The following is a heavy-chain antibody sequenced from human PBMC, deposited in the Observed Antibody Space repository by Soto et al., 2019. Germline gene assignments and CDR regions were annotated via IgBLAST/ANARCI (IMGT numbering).Heavy chain of an antibody. CDR1: GFTFSSYG. J-gene: IGHJ4*02. CDR2: ISYDGSNK. D-gene: IGHD1-26*01. V-gene: IGHV3-30*18. CDR3: AKDPKVGAKLPYYFDY. Sequence: QVQLVESGGGVVQPGRSLRLSCAASGFTFSSYGMHWVRQAPGKGLEWVAVISYDGSNKYYADSVKGRFTISRDNSKNTLYLQMNSLRAEGTAVYYCAKDPKVGAKLPYYFDYWGQGTLVTVSS.